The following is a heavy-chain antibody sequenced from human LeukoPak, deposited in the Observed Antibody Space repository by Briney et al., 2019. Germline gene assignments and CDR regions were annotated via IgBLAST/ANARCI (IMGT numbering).Heavy chain of an antibody. CDR2: ISGSGDTT. Sequence: PGGSLRLSCAASGFTFSSHAMSWIRRAPGKGLERVSLISGSGDTTSYADPVKGRFTISRDNSKNTLYLQMNSLRAEDTAVYYCAKSATSHTIFDVWGQGTMVTVSS. CDR3: AKSATSHTIFDV. CDR1: GFTFSSHA. V-gene: IGHV3-23*01. D-gene: IGHD3-3*01. J-gene: IGHJ3*01.